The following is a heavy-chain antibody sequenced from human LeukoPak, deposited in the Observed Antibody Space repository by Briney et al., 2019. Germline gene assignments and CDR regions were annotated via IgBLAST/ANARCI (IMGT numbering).Heavy chain of an antibody. CDR1: GFTFSSYS. V-gene: IGHV3-21*01. CDR3: ARDLPSIAARFGLFDY. J-gene: IGHJ4*02. D-gene: IGHD6-6*01. Sequence: GGSLRLSCAASGFTFSSYSMNWVRQAPGKGLEWVSPISSSSSYIYYADSVKGRFTISRDNAKNSLYLQMNSLRAEDTAVYYCARDLPSIAARFGLFDYWGQGTLVTVSS. CDR2: ISSSSSYI.